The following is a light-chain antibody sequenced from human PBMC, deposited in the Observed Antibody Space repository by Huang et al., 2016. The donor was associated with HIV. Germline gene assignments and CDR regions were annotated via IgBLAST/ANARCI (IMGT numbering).Light chain of an antibody. J-gene: IGKJ4*01. Sequence: DIQMTQSPSSLSASFGDRVTITCRAGQSVSNYLNWYQHKPGMAPKLLIYAASSLQSGVPSRFSGSGSGTHFTLTISSLQPEDIATYYCQQTYDTPPLSFGGGTKVEL. CDR2: AAS. CDR3: QQTYDTPPLS. CDR1: QSVSNY. V-gene: IGKV1-39*01.